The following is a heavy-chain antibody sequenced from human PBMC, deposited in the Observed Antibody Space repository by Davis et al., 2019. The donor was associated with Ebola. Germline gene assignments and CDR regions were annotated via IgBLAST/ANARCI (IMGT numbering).Heavy chain of an antibody. V-gene: IGHV3-7*03. CDR2: IKQDGSEK. CDR1: GFTFSSYA. Sequence: GGSLRLSCAASGFTFSSYAMSWVRQAPGKGLEWVANIKQDGSEKYYVDSVKGRFIISRDNARNSLYLQMNSLKNEDTAVYYCARLVSGYWGQGTLVSISS. D-gene: IGHD6-25*01. CDR3: ARLVSGY. J-gene: IGHJ4*02.